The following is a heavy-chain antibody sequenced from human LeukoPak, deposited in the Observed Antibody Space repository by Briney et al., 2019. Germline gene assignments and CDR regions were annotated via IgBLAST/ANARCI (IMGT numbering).Heavy chain of an antibody. V-gene: IGHV4-59*01. J-gene: IGHJ6*03. Sequence: PSETLSLTCTVSGGSISSYYWSWIRQPPGKGLAWIGYIYYSGSTNYNPSLKSRVTISVDTSKNQFSLKLSSVTAADTAVYYCARGGDCTNGVCYSYYMDVWGKGTTATVSS. CDR1: GGSISSYY. CDR3: ARGGDCTNGVCYSYYMDV. CDR2: IYYSGST. D-gene: IGHD2-8*01.